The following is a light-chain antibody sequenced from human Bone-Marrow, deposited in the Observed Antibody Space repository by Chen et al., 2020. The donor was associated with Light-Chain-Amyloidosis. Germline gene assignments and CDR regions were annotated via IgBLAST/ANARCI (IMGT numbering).Light chain of an antibody. J-gene: IGKJ4*01. CDR2: GSS. CDR3: QQYGTSPLT. CDR1: QTISSNY. V-gene: IGKV3-20*01. Sequence: EIVLTQSPGTLSLSPGEGANLSCRASQTISSNYLTWYQQKFGQAPRLLIDGSSSSATGIPDRFTGSGSGTDFTLTINRLEPEDFAMYYCQQYGTSPLTFGGGTKVEIK.